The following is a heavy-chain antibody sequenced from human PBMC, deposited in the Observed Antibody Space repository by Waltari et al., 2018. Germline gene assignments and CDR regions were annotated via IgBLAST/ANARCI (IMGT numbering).Heavy chain of an antibody. D-gene: IGHD3-10*01. CDR2: IIPIFGTA. Sequence: QVQLVQSGAEVKKPGSSVKVSCKASGGTFSSYAISWVRQAPGQGLEWMGRIIPIFGTANYAQKFQGRVTITADKSTSTAYMELSSLRSEDTAVYYCARDRPNYYGSGSLNWFDPWGQGTLVTVSS. CDR1: GGTFSSYA. CDR3: ARDRPNYYGSGSLNWFDP. V-gene: IGHV1-69*08. J-gene: IGHJ5*02.